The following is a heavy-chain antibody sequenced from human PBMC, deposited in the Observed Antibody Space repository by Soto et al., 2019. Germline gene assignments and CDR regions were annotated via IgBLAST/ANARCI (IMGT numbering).Heavy chain of an antibody. D-gene: IGHD4-17*01. CDR1: GGSISSYY. Sequence: SETLSLTCTVSGGSISSYYWSWIRQPPGKGLEWIGYIYYSGSTNYNPSLKSRVTISVDTSKNQFSLKLSSVTAADTAVYYCARRGTTSGSHYYGMDVWGQGTTVTVSS. CDR3: ARRGTTSGSHYYGMDV. CDR2: IYYSGST. V-gene: IGHV4-59*12. J-gene: IGHJ6*02.